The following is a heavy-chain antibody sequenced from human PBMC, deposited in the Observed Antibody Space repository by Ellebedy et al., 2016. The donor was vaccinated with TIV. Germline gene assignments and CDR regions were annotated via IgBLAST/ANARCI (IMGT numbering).Heavy chain of an antibody. D-gene: IGHD6-13*01. Sequence: GESLKISCAASGFTFGDYYMSWIRQAPGKGLEWVSYISSSGRTVYYADSVKGRFTISRDNAKNSLYLQMNSLRAEDTAVYYCARDARFIDQQHNWFDPWGQGTLVTVSS. CDR3: ARDARFIDQQHNWFDP. CDR1: GFTFGDYY. J-gene: IGHJ5*02. CDR2: ISSSGRTV. V-gene: IGHV3-11*01.